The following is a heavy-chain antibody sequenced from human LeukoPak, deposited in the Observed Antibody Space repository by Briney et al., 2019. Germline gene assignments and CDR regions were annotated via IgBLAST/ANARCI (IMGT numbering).Heavy chain of an antibody. CDR3: ARGVPGCSSTSCFSFDY. D-gene: IGHD2-2*01. CDR1: GFIVSSNY. Sequence: GGSLRLSCAASGFIVSSNYMIWVRQTPGKGLKWVSIIYSGGGTYYADSVKGRFTISRDNSRNTLYLQMNSLRAEDTAVYYCARGVPGCSSTSCFSFDYWGQGTLVTASS. CDR2: IYSGGGT. J-gene: IGHJ4*02. V-gene: IGHV3-53*01.